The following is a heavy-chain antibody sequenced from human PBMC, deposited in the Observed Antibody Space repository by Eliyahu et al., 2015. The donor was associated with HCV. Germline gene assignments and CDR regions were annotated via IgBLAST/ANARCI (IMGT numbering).Heavy chain of an antibody. J-gene: IGHJ5*02. D-gene: IGHD3-3*01. V-gene: IGHV4-61*02. CDR3: ARDRRFLEWLFWFDP. Sequence: QVQLQESGPGLVKPSQTLSLTCTVSGGSISSGSYYWSWIRQPAGKGLEWIGHIYSSGNTNYNPSLKSRVTISVDTSKNQFYLNLSSVTAADTAVYYCARDRRFLEWLFWFDPWGQGTLVTVSS. CDR2: IYSSGNT. CDR1: GGSISSGSYY.